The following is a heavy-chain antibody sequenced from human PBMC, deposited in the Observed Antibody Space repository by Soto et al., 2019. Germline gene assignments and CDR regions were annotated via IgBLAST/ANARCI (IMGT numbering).Heavy chain of an antibody. CDR3: ARVWGGAFDF. D-gene: IGHD3-10*01. CDR2: IYYSGST. V-gene: IGHV4-59*01. J-gene: IGHJ3*01. CDR1: GGSISSYY. Sequence: SETLSLTCTVSGGSISSYYWSWIRQPPGKGLEWIGYIYYSGSTNYNPSLKSRVTISVDTSKNQFSLKLSSVTAADTAAYYCARVWGGAFDFWGQGTMVTVS.